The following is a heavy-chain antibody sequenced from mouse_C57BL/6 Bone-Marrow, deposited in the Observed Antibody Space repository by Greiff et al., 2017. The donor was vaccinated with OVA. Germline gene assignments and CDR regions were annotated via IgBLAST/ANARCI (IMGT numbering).Heavy chain of an antibody. Sequence: QVQLQQSGPELVKPGASVKISCKASGYAFSSSWMNWVKQRPGKGLEWIGRIYPGDGDTNYNGKLKGKATLTADKSSSTAYMQLSSLTSEDSAVYFCAPYYYGSSPYYFDYWGQGTTLTVSS. J-gene: IGHJ2*01. D-gene: IGHD1-1*01. V-gene: IGHV1-82*01. CDR2: IYPGDGDT. CDR3: APYYYGSSPYYFDY. CDR1: GYAFSSSW.